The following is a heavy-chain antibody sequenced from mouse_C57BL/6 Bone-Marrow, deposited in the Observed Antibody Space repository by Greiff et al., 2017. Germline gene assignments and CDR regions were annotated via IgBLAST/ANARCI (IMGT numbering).Heavy chain of an antibody. V-gene: IGHV1-15*01. CDR3: TREGVLYYSNYGAMDY. CDR2: IDPETGGT. Sequence: VQLQQSGAELVRPGASVTLSCKASGYTFTDYEMHWVKQTPVHGLEWIGAIDPETGGTAYNQKFKGKAILTADKSSSTAYMELRSLTSEDSAVYYCTREGVLYYSNYGAMDYWGQGTSDTVSS. D-gene: IGHD2-5*01. CDR1: GYTFTDYE. J-gene: IGHJ4*01.